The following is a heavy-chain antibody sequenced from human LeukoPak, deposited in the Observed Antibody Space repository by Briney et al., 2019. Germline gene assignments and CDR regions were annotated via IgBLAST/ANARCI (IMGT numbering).Heavy chain of an antibody. CDR2: ISSSSTI. D-gene: IGHD6-19*01. CDR3: ARDSLVAGRAPNDY. Sequence: GGSLRLSCAASGFTFSSYSMNWVRQAPGKGLEWVSYISSSSTIYYADSVKGRFTISRDNAKNSLYLQMNSLRAEDTAVYYCARDSLVAGRAPNDYWGQGTLVTVSS. J-gene: IGHJ4*02. V-gene: IGHV3-48*01. CDR1: GFTFSSYS.